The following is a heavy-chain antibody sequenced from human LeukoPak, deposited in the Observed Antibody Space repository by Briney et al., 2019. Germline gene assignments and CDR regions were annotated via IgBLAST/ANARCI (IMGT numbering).Heavy chain of an antibody. Sequence: SETLSLTCTVSGGSISSGGYYWSWIRQHPGKGLEWIGYTYYSGSTYYNPSLKSRVTISVDTSKNQFSLKLSSVTAADTAVYYCARVGRYCSGGSCYRSPPNYYYYMDVWGKGTTVTVSS. V-gene: IGHV4-31*03. J-gene: IGHJ6*03. CDR2: TYYSGST. CDR3: ARVGRYCSGGSCYRSPPNYYYYMDV. D-gene: IGHD2-15*01. CDR1: GGSISSGGYY.